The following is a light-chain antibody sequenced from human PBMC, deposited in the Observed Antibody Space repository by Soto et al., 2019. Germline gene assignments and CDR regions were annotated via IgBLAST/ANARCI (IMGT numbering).Light chain of an antibody. CDR2: GAS. J-gene: IGKJ1*01. CDR3: QQYGSSPRT. CDR1: QSVSSSY. V-gene: IGKV3-20*01. Sequence: EIVLTQFPGTLSLSPGERATLSCRASQSVSSSYLAWYQQKPGQAPRLLIYGASSRATGIPDRFSGSGSGTDFALTISRLEPEDCAVYYCQQYGSSPRTFGQGTKVDIK.